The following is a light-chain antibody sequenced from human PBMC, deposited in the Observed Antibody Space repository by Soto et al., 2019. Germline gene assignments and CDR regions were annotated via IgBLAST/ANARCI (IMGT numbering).Light chain of an antibody. Sequence: DIQMTQSPSTLSASVGDRVTITCRASQSISSWLAWYQQKPGKAPKVLIYKASSLESGVPSRFSGSGSGTEFTLTICSLQPDDFATYYCLQYNSYSSFGQGSKVDVK. CDR3: LQYNSYSS. J-gene: IGKJ1*01. CDR1: QSISSW. V-gene: IGKV1-5*03. CDR2: KAS.